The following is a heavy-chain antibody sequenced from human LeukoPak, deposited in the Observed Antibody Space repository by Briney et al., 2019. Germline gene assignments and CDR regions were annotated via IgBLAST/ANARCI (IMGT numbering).Heavy chain of an antibody. J-gene: IGHJ4*02. CDR2: ISSSSSTI. D-gene: IGHD2-2*01. CDR3: TRLDCSSTSCYRYSDY. V-gene: IGHV3-48*01. Sequence: PGGSLRLSCAASGFTFSGYSMKWVRQAPGKGLEWISYISSSSSTIYYADSVKGRFTISRDNAKNSLYLQMNSLRAEDTAVYYCTRLDCSSTSCYRYSDYWGQGTLVTVSS. CDR1: GFTFSGYS.